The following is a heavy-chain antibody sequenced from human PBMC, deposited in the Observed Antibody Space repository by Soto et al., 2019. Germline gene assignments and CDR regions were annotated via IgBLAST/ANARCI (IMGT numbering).Heavy chain of an antibody. Sequence: SETLSLTCAVYGGSFSGYYWSWIRQPPGKGLEWIGEINHSGSTNYNPSLKSRVTISVDTSKSQFSLKLSSVTAADTAVYYCARYGKYYYYIDGCGKGTTVTVSS. CDR2: INHSGST. CDR1: GGSFSGYY. D-gene: IGHD4-17*01. V-gene: IGHV4-34*01. CDR3: ARYGKYYYYIDG. J-gene: IGHJ6*03.